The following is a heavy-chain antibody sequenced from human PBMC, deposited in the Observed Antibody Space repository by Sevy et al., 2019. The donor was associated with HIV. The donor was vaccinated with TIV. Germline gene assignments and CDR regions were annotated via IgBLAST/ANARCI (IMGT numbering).Heavy chain of an antibody. J-gene: IGHJ4*02. Sequence: GGSLRLSCAASGFTFSNAWTSWVRQAPGKGLEWVGRIKSKTEGATRDFAAPVKGRLLISRDDSRNTVYLQMNSLKTEDTAVYYCTAGVGASDFDYWGQGTLVTVSS. V-gene: IGHV3-15*01. CDR3: TAGVGASDFDY. CDR1: GFTFSNAW. CDR2: IKSKTEGATR. D-gene: IGHD1-26*01.